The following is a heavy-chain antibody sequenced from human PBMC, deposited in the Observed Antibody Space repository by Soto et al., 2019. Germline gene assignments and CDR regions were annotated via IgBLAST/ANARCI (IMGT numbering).Heavy chain of an antibody. CDR3: ARGTPSPLIVRSSRGPWFDP. CDR2: LYYRGST. CDR1: GGSISGDTFY. V-gene: IGHV4-39*01. Sequence: SETLSLTCSVSGGSISGDTFYWGWIRQPPGKGLEWIGSLYYRGSTYYNPSLKSRVTISVDTSKNQFSLKLSSVTAADTAVYFCARGTPSPLIVRSSRGPWFDPWGQGTLVTVSS. J-gene: IGHJ5*02. D-gene: IGHD2-15*01.